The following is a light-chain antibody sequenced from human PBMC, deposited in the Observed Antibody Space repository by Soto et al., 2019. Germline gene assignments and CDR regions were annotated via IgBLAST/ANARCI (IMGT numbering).Light chain of an antibody. V-gene: IGKV3-20*01. Sequence: EIVLTQSPGTLSLSPGDRATLSCRASQSVSSSYLAWYQQKPGQAPRLLIYGASSRATGIPDRFSGSGSGTDFTLTISRLEPEDFAGYYCQQDGSSPYTFGQGTKLEIK. CDR1: QSVSSSY. CDR3: QQDGSSPYT. CDR2: GAS. J-gene: IGKJ2*01.